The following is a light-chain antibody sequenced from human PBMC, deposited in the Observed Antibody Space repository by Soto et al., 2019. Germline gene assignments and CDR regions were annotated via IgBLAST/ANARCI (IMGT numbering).Light chain of an antibody. V-gene: IGKV3-20*01. CDR3: HQYDGSPQT. CDR2: GAS. Sequence: EIVLTQSPGTLSLSPGERATLSCRASQSISSSYLAWYQQKPGQSPRLLIYGASSRSAGIPDRFNGSGSGTNFALTISRLEPEDFGVYYCHQYDGSPQTFGQGTKVEIK. J-gene: IGKJ1*01. CDR1: QSISSSY.